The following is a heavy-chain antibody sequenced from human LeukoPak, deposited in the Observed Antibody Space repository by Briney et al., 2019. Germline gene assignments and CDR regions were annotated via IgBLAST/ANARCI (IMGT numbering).Heavy chain of an antibody. CDR3: ASYSGSNVYYGY. CDR2: IYSSGGT. V-gene: IGHV4-4*07. D-gene: IGHD1-26*01. CDR1: GGSISSYY. J-gene: IGHJ4*02. Sequence: SETLSLTCTVSGGSISSYYWTWIRQPAGKGLEWIGRIYSSGGTNYNPSLKSRVTMSVDMSKNQSSLKLSSVTAADTAVYYCASYSGSNVYYGYWGPGTLVTVSS.